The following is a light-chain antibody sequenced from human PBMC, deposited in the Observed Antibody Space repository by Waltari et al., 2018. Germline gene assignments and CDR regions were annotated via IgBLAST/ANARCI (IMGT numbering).Light chain of an antibody. V-gene: IGKV4-1*01. Sequence: DIVVTQSPEVLSVSLGERATINCKSSQSVLYSSNNQNYVAWFQQKPGQRPRLLIYWASTRESGVPDRFSGSGSGTDFSLTIANLQAEDVAVYYCQQYYRIPLSFGGGTKVEIK. CDR2: WAS. J-gene: IGKJ4*01. CDR1: QSVLYSSNNQNY. CDR3: QQYYRIPLS.